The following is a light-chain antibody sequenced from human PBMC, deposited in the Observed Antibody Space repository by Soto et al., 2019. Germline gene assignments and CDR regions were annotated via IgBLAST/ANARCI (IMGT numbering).Light chain of an antibody. Sequence: LVLTQSAATLSSSPGVRATLSFGSSQSVSSRYVAWYQHKPGLAPRLLIHDTSSRAIGIPDRFSGSKSGTNVTITIRRMQKEDGGMYYCQQYGSSTITFGQGTRLEIK. J-gene: IGKJ5*01. V-gene: IGKV3D-20*01. CDR2: DTS. CDR1: QSVSSRY. CDR3: QQYGSSTIT.